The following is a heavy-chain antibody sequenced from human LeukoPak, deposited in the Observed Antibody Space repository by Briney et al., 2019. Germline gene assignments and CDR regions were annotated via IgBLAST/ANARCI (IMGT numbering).Heavy chain of an antibody. Sequence: SETLSLTCTVSGGSISSYYLSWVRQPPGKGLEWIGYIYDSGSTNYNPSLKRRGTISVDTYKNHSSLKLSSVNAPDPAVYYCASHKMPLGYSSGRRNYYYGMDVWGQGTPVTVSS. CDR3: ASHKMPLGYSSGRRNYYYGMDV. D-gene: IGHD5-18*01. CDR2: IYDSGST. J-gene: IGHJ6*02. V-gene: IGHV4-59*08. CDR1: GGSISSYY.